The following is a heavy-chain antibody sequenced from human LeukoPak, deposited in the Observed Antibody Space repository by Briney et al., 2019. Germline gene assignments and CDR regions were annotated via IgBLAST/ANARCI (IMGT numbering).Heavy chain of an antibody. D-gene: IGHD5-12*01. J-gene: IGHJ3*02. V-gene: IGHV3-9*01. Sequence: GGSLRLSCAASGFTFDDYAMHWVRQAPGKGLEWVSCISWNSGSIGYADSVKGRFTISRDNAKNSLYLQMNSLRAEDTALYYCAKDEGDGYNEGAFDIWGQGTMVTVSS. CDR3: AKDEGDGYNEGAFDI. CDR2: ISWNSGSI. CDR1: GFTFDDYA.